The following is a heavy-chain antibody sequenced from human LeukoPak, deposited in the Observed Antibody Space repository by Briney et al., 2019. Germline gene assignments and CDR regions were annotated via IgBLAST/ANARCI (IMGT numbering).Heavy chain of an antibody. V-gene: IGHV5-51*07. CDR3: ARGGGFYYDSSGYPY. D-gene: IGHD3-22*01. CDR2: IYPGDSDT. Sequence: GESLKISCKGSGYSFTSYWIGWVHQMPGKGLEWMGIIYPGDSDTRYSPSFQGQVTISADKSISTAYLQWSSLKASDTAMYYCARGGGFYYDSSGYPYWGQGTPVTVSS. CDR1: GYSFTSYW. J-gene: IGHJ4*02.